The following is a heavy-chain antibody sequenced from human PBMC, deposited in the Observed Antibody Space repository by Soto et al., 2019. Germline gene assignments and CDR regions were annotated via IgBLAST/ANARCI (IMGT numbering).Heavy chain of an antibody. J-gene: IGHJ4*02. Sequence: QVQLVQSGAEVKKPGASVKVSCKASGYTFTSYYMHWVRQAPGQGLEWMGIINPSGGSTSYAQKFQGRVTMTRDTSTSTVYMELSSLRSEDTAVYYCARVGYRTKGVCGGFDYWGQGTLVTVSS. V-gene: IGHV1-46*03. CDR2: INPSGGST. CDR1: GYTFTSYY. CDR3: ARVGYRTKGVCGGFDY. D-gene: IGHD2-8*01.